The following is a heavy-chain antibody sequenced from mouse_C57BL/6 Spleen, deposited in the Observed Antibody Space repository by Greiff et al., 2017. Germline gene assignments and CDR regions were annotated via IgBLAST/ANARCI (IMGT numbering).Heavy chain of an antibody. CDR3: ARLRSNYNFDY. D-gene: IGHD2-5*01. CDR1: GYTFTGYW. J-gene: IGHJ2*01. CDR2: IYPGSGST. V-gene: IGHV1-55*01. Sequence: VQLQQPGAELVKPGASVKMSCKASGYTFTGYWITWVKQRPGQGLEWIGDIYPGSGSTNYNEKFKGKATLTVDTSSSTAYMQLSSLTSEYSAVYYCARLRSNYNFDYRGQGTTLTGSS.